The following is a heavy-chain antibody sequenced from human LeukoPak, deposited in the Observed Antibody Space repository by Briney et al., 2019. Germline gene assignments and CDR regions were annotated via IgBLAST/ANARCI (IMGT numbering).Heavy chain of an antibody. V-gene: IGHV4-38-2*01. J-gene: IGHJ5*02. Sequence: SETLSLTCAVSGYSISSGYYWGWIRQPPGKGLEWIGNIYHNGNTYYNPSLKSRVTISVGTSKNQFSLKLSSVTAADTAVYYCARGGVTYDYGSWGQGTLVTVSS. CDR2: IYHNGNT. D-gene: IGHD3-10*01. CDR3: ARGGVTYDYGS. CDR1: GYSISSGYY.